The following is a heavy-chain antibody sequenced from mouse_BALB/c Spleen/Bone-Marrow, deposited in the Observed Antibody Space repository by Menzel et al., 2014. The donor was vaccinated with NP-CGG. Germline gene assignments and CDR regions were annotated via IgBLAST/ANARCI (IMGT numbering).Heavy chain of an antibody. CDR2: INPSSGYT. CDR3: ARRFAY. CDR1: GYTFTSYT. V-gene: IGHV1-4*01. Sequence: VQLQQSGAELARPGASVKMSCKASGYTFTSYTVLWVKQRPGQGLEWIGYINPSSGYTNYNQKFKDKATLTADKSSSTAYMQLSSLTSEDSAVYYCARRFAYWGQGTLVTVSA. J-gene: IGHJ3*01.